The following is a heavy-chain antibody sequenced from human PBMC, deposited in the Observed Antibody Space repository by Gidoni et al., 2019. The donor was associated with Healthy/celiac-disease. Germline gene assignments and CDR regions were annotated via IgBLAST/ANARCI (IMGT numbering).Heavy chain of an antibody. Sequence: QVQLQESGPGLVKPSETLSLTCTVSGGSISSYYWSWIRQPPGKGLEWIGYIYYSGSTNYNPSLKSRVTISVDTSKNQFAMKLSSVTAADTAVYYCARRAPDEYDEYSSSWYLDYWGQGTLVTVSS. D-gene: IGHD6-13*01. CDR3: ARRAPDEYDEYSSSWYLDY. J-gene: IGHJ4*02. CDR1: GGSISSYY. V-gene: IGHV4-59*08. CDR2: IYYSGST.